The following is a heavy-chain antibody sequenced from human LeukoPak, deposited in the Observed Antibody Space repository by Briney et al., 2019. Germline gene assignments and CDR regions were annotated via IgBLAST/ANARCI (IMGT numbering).Heavy chain of an antibody. V-gene: IGHV3-64*04. J-gene: IGHJ4*02. Sequence: GGSLRLSCAASGFTFSSYAMHWVRQAPGKGLEYVSAISSNGGSTYYADSVKGRFTISRDNSKNTLYLQMNSLRAEDTAVYYCAKHSIAARYYYFDYWGQGTLVTVSS. CDR1: GFTFSSYA. CDR2: ISSNGGST. D-gene: IGHD6-6*01. CDR3: AKHSIAARYYYFDY.